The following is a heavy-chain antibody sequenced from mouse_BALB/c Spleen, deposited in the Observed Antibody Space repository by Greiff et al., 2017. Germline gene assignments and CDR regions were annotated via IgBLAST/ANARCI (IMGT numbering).Heavy chain of an antibody. CDR1: GYSFTSYW. D-gene: IGHD2-3*01. CDR2: INPCTGSN. J-gene: IGHJ4*01. V-gene: IGHV1-7*01. CDR3: ARGGYYPNYYAMDY. Sequence: VQLQQSGPELAKPGASVKMSCKASGYSFTSYWMNWVNQRPGQGLEWIGYINPCTGSNEYNQKFKDKATLTADKSSSTAYLQLSSLTSEDSAVYYCARGGYYPNYYAMDYWGQGTSVTVSS.